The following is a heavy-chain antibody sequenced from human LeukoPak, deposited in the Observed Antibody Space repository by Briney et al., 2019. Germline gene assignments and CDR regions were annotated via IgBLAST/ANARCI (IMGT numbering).Heavy chain of an antibody. CDR2: INPNSCNT. J-gene: IGHJ4*02. CDR3: ARESGFYGSGSRY. V-gene: IGHV1-8*02. D-gene: IGHD3-10*01. CDR1: GYTFTGYY. Sequence: ASVKVSCKASGYTFTGYYMHWVRQAPGQGLEWMGWINPNSCNTGYAQRFQGRVTMTRNPSISTAYMELSSLRSEDTGIYYCARESGFYGSGSRYWGQGTLVTVSS.